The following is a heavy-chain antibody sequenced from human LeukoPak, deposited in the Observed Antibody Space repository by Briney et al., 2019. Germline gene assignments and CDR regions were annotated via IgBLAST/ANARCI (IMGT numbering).Heavy chain of an antibody. J-gene: IGHJ3*02. D-gene: IGHD4-23*01. CDR3: ARETTVGGAFDI. CDR2: IMPLFGTA. Sequence: SVKVSCKTSGGTFNNSAISWVRQAPGQGLEWLGGIMPLFGTAGYAQKFQGRVTITKDESTRTVYLELTSLTSDDTAVYYCARETTVGGAFDIWGQGTMVTVSS. CDR1: GGTFNNSA. V-gene: IGHV1-69*05.